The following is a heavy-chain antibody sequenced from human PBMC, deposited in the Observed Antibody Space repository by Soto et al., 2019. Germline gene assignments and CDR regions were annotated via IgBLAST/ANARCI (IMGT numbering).Heavy chain of an antibody. CDR2: IIPIFGTA. CDR1: GGTFSSYA. D-gene: IGHD6-13*01. CDR3: ATAAAGTGYYYYYYGMDV. V-gene: IGHV1-69*01. J-gene: IGHJ6*02. Sequence: QVQLVQSGAEVKKPGSSVKVSCKASGGTFSSYAISWVRQAPGQGLEWMGGIIPIFGTANYAQKLQGRVTITADESTSTGYMELSSLRSEDTAVYYCATAAAGTGYYYYYYGMDVWGQGTTVTVSS.